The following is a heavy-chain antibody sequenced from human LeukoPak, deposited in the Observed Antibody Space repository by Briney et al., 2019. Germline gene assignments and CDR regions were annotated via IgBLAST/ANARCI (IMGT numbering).Heavy chain of an antibody. CDR2: IGSDGSGT. CDR1: GFILSGYW. Sequence: GGSLRLSCAASGFILSGYWMQWVRQIPGKGLMWVARIGSDGSGTTYADPVKGRFTISRDNAKNTLYLQMNSLRDEDAAVYHCTRVQAGRSGLMDVWGRGTTVTVSS. CDR3: TRVQAGRSGLMDV. D-gene: IGHD2-8*02. V-gene: IGHV3-74*03. J-gene: IGHJ6*02.